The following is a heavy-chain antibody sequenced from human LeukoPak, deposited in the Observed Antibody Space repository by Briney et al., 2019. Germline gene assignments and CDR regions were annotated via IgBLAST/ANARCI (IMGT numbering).Heavy chain of an antibody. D-gene: IGHD7-27*01. CDR2: IYTTGRT. CDR3: AKILGSGVWYGFDI. Sequence: SETLSLTCSASGGSVNSYYWSWIRQPPGKGLEWIGYIYTTGRTNYNPSLKSRVTISVDTSKNQFSLKLSSVTAADTAVYYCAKILGSGVWYGFDIWGQGTMVTVSS. CDR1: GGSVNSYY. V-gene: IGHV4-4*09. J-gene: IGHJ3*02.